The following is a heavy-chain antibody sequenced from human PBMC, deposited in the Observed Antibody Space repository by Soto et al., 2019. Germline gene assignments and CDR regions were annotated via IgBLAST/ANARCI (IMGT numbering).Heavy chain of an antibody. CDR2: ISGSGGST. J-gene: IGHJ6*03. D-gene: IGHD2-15*01. CDR3: AGGALCSGGSCSWRYYYMDV. Sequence: GGSLRLSCAASEFTFMSYAMSWVLQAPWKGLEWVSAISGSGGSTYYADSVKGRFTISRDNSKNTLYLQMNSLRAEDTAVYYCAGGALCSGGSCSWRYYYMDVWGKGTIFTVSS. V-gene: IGHV3-23*01. CDR1: EFTFMSYA.